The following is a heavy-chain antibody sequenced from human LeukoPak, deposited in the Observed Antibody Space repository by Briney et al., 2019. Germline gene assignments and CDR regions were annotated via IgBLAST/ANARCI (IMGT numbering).Heavy chain of an antibody. D-gene: IGHD6-19*01. Sequence: PGGSLRLSCAASGFTFSSYAMSWVRQAPGKGLEWVSAISGSGESTYYADSVKGRFTISRDNSKNRLYLLMNSLRAEDTAVYYCAKEKYSSGFFDYWGQGTVVTVSS. J-gene: IGHJ4*02. CDR2: ISGSGEST. CDR3: AKEKYSSGFFDY. V-gene: IGHV3-23*01. CDR1: GFTFSSYA.